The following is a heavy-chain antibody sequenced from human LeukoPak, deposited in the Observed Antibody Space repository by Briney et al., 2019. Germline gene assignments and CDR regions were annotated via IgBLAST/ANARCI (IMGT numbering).Heavy chain of an antibody. CDR1: GFTFSSHV. J-gene: IGHJ4*02. Sequence: GRSLRLSCAASGFTFSSHVMHWVRQAPGKGLEWVAVISYDGASKYYADSVKGRFTIPRDNSKNTLYLQMNSLRPEDTAVYYCARAGDGYNSHFDSWGQGTLVTVSS. V-gene: IGHV3-30-3*01. CDR2: ISYDGASK. CDR3: ARAGDGYNSHFDS. D-gene: IGHD5-24*01.